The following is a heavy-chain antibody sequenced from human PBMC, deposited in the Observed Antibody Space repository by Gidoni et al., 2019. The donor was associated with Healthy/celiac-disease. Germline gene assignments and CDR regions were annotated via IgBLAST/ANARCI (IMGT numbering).Heavy chain of an antibody. CDR2: IKSKTDGGTT. D-gene: IGHD3-3*01. V-gene: IGHV3-15*01. J-gene: IGHJ6*02. CDR1: GFTLSNAW. CDR3: TTNTPITIFGVVIDGMDV. Sequence: EVQLVESGGGLVKPGGSLRLSCAASGFTLSNAWMSWVRQAPGKGLEWVGRIKSKTDGGTTDYAAPVKGRFTISRDDSKNTLYLQMNSLKTEDTAVYYCTTNTPITIFGVVIDGMDVWGQGTTVTVSS.